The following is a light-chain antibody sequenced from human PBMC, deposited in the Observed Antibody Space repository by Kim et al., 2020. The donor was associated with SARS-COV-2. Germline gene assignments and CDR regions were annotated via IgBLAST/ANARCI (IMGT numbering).Light chain of an antibody. V-gene: IGKV3-15*01. Sequence: EIVMTQSPATLSVSPGERATLSCRASRSVSSNLAWYQQTPGQAPRLLIYGASTRATGIPARFSGSGSGTEFTLTISSLQSEDFAFYYCQQYNNWPPGTFGQGAKVDIK. CDR2: GAS. CDR1: RSVSSN. CDR3: QQYNNWPPGT. J-gene: IGKJ1*01.